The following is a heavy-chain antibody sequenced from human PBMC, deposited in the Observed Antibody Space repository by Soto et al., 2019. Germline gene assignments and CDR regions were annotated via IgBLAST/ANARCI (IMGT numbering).Heavy chain of an antibody. D-gene: IGHD3-16*01. J-gene: IGHJ4*02. Sequence: EVQLLESGGGFLQPGGSLRLSCAASGFTFSSYAMSWVRQAPGKGLXXXXGISGRGGSTFYADSVRGRFTXSRDNXNXXXXXXXXXXXAEDTALYYCAKVGLAMADPYYFDYWGQGSLVTVSS. CDR3: AKVGLAMADPYYFDY. CDR2: ISGRGGST. CDR1: GFTFSSYA. V-gene: IGHV3-23*01.